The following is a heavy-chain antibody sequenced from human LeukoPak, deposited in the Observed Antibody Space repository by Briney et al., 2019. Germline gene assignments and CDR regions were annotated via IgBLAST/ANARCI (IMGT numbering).Heavy chain of an antibody. Sequence: ASVKVSCKASGYTFTSYGISWVRQAPGQGLEWMGWINPNSGGTNYAQKFQGRVTMTRDTSISTAYMELSRLRSDDTAVYYCARGRGLGELSLDAFDIWGQGTMVTVSS. CDR3: ARGRGLGELSLDAFDI. CDR1: GYTFTSYG. CDR2: INPNSGGT. V-gene: IGHV1-2*02. D-gene: IGHD3-16*02. J-gene: IGHJ3*02.